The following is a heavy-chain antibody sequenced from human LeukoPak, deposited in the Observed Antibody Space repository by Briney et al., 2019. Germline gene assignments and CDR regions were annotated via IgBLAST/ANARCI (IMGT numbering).Heavy chain of an antibody. CDR2: ISYDGSNK. V-gene: IGHV3-30-3*01. Sequence: GGSLRLSCAASGFTFSSYAMHWVRQAPGKGLEWVAVISYDGSNKYYADSVKGRFTISRDNSKNTLYLQMNSLRAEDTAVYYCASLYGSGSYYKPYYYYGMDVWGQGTTVTVSS. CDR1: GFTFSSYA. CDR3: ASLYGSGSYYKPYYYYGMDV. J-gene: IGHJ6*02. D-gene: IGHD3-10*01.